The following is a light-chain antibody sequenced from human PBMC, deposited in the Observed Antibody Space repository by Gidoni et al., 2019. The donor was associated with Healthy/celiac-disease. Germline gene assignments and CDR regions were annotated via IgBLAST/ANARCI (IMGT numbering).Light chain of an antibody. CDR1: NIGSKS. Sequence: SYVLTQPHSESVAPGQTARITCGGNNIGSKSVHWYQQKPGQAPVLVVYDDSDRPSGLPARFSGSNSGNTATLTISRVEAGDEADYYCQVWDSSSDLVVFGGGTKLTVL. CDR3: QVWDSSSDLVV. V-gene: IGLV3-21*02. J-gene: IGLJ2*01. CDR2: DDS.